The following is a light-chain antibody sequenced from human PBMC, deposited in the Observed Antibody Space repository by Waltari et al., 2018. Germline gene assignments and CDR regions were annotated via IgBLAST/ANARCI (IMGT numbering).Light chain of an antibody. Sequence: DIQMTQSPSSLAASVGDSVAITCRASQSISNYLSWYQSKPGKAPRLLIYGAYNLQTGVPSRFSGSGSGADFTLTISSLQPEDFATYYCQQGYSGPLTFGQGTKVEIK. CDR1: QSISNY. CDR2: GAY. CDR3: QQGYSGPLT. J-gene: IGKJ1*01. V-gene: IGKV1-39*01.